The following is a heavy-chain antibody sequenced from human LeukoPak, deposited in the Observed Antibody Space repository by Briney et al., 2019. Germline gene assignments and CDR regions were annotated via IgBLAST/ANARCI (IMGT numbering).Heavy chain of an antibody. Sequence: KISCKGSGYSFTSYWIGWVRPAPGQGLEWMGRIIPILGIANYAQKFQGRVTITADKSTSTAYMELSSLRSEDTAVYYCAREMATISYGYWGQGTLVTVSS. V-gene: IGHV1-69*04. CDR2: IIPILGIA. J-gene: IGHJ4*02. D-gene: IGHD5-24*01. CDR1: GYSFTSYW. CDR3: AREMATISYGY.